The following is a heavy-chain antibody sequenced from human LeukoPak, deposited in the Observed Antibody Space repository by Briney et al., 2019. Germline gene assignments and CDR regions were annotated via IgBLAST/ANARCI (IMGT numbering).Heavy chain of an antibody. CDR1: GGSISTSSYY. V-gene: IGHV4-39*07. Sequence: SETLSLTCTVSGGSISTSSYYWGWIRQPPGKGLECIGNIYYSGSTYYHPSLKSRLTISVDTSKNQFSLKLSSVTAADTAVYYCARDGSPMTTVTTLYYWGQGTLVTVSS. CDR3: ARDGSPMTTVTTLYY. J-gene: IGHJ4*02. D-gene: IGHD4-17*01. CDR2: IYYSGST.